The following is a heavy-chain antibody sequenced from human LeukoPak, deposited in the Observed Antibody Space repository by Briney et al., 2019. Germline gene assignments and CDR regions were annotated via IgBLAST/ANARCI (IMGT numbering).Heavy chain of an antibody. CDR2: IHSSGST. Sequence: PSQTLSLTCSVSGGSVNSGSFYWTWIRQSAGAGLEWIGRIHSSGSTNYNPSLKSRVTISLDTSKNQFYLKLTSVTAADTAIYYCARSVEGYCSGGSYYSYYYYMDVWGKGTTVTVSS. CDR1: GGSVNSGSFY. J-gene: IGHJ6*03. V-gene: IGHV4-61*02. CDR3: ARSVEGYCSGGSYYSYYYYMDV. D-gene: IGHD2-15*01.